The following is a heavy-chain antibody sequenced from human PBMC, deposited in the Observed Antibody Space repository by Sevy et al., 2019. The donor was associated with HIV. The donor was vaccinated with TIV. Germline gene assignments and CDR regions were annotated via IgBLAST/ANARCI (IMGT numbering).Heavy chain of an antibody. J-gene: IGHJ4*02. V-gene: IGHV3-23*01. CDR3: ARAFTGGYQQPFDY. CDR1: GFTFSSHA. Sequence: GGSLRLSCAASGFTFSSHAMSWVRQAPGKGLEWVSAISDIGTTTYYEDSVKGRFTISRDNSKNTLYLQMDGLRAEDTAIYYCARAFTGGYQQPFDYWGQGTLVTVSS. D-gene: IGHD1-26*01. CDR2: ISDIGTTT.